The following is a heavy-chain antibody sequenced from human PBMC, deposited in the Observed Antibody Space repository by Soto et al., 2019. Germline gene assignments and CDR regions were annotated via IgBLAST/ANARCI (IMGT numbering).Heavy chain of an antibody. CDR2: TYYRSKWYN. CDR1: GDSVSSNSAA. CDR3: ARDGTIFGVDPWDYYYYRMDV. V-gene: IGHV6-1*01. Sequence: SQTLSLTCAISGDSVSSNSAAWNWIRQSPSRGLEWLGRTYYRSKWYNDYAVSVKSRITINPDTSKNQFSLQLNSVTPEDTAVYYCARDGTIFGVDPWDYYYYRMDVWRQGTTVAVAS. D-gene: IGHD3-3*01. J-gene: IGHJ6*02.